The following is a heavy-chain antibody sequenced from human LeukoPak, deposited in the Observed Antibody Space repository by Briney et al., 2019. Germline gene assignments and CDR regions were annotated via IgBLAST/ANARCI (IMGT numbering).Heavy chain of an antibody. CDR3: ARGILVSGEFHDAFNI. CDR1: GYSFTDYD. D-gene: IGHD4-17*01. Sequence: GASVKVSCEASGYSFTDYDINWVRQAPGQGLEWMGWMTPNNGNTGNTDKFQGRITITMDPSITTAFMELHILTSEDTALYYCARGILVSGEFHDAFNIWGQGTMVTVSS. CDR2: MTPNNGNT. J-gene: IGHJ3*02. V-gene: IGHV1-8*03.